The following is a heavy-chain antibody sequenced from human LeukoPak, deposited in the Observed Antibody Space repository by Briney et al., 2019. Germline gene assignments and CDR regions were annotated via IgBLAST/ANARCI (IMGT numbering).Heavy chain of an antibody. D-gene: IGHD3-22*01. V-gene: IGHV3-30*02. Sequence: PGGSLRLSCAASGFTFSSYGVHWVRQAPGKGLELVAFIRYDGSNKYYADSVKGRFTISRDNSKNTLYLQMNSLRAEDTAVYYCAKDTRPLGSSGYYTFDYWGEGKLVTVSS. CDR3: AKDTRPLGSSGYYTFDY. CDR1: GFTFSSYG. CDR2: IRYDGSNK. J-gene: IGHJ4*02.